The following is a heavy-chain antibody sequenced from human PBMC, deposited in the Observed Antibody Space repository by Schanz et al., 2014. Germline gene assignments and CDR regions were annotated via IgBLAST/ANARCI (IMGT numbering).Heavy chain of an antibody. Sequence: EVHLLESGGGLVQPGGSLRLSCAASGFSFGTYAMSWVRQAPGKGLLWVSAISGSGGSTYYADSVKGRFAISRDNSKNTLYLQMNSLRAEDTSVYYCAKGRFGELRAFDIWGQGTMVTVSS. D-gene: IGHD3-10*01. J-gene: IGHJ3*02. CDR1: GFSFGTYA. V-gene: IGHV3-23*01. CDR3: AKGRFGELRAFDI. CDR2: ISGSGGST.